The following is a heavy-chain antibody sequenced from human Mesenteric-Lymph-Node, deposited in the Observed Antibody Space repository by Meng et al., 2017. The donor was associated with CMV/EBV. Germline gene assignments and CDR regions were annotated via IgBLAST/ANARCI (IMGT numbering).Heavy chain of an antibody. CDR1: GFTFSSFG. Sequence: GESLKISCAASGFTFSSFGVHWVRQAPGKGLEWVAVISYDGSDKYYADSVKGRFTISRDNSKNTLYLQMNSLGAEDTAVYYCARVLEYSSGWYKRGYYYGMDVWGQGTTVTVSS. CDR3: ARVLEYSSGWYKRGYYYGMDV. D-gene: IGHD6-19*01. J-gene: IGHJ6*02. CDR2: ISYDGSDK. V-gene: IGHV3-30*03.